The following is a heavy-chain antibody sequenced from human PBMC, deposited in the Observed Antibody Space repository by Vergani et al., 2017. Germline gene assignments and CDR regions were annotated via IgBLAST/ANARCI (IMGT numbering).Heavy chain of an antibody. V-gene: IGHV4-61*02. CDR3: ARGSCLGGSCYKPLFDY. CDR2: IHTSGST. CDR1: GGSINSHNYY. Sequence: QVQLQESGPGLVKPSQTLSLTCTVSGGSINSHNYYWSWIRQPAGKGLEWIGRIHTSGSTNYNPSLKSRVTMSEDTSKNQFSLNLTSVTAADTAVYFCARGSCLGGSCYKPLFDYWAQGILVTGSS. D-gene: IGHD2-15*01. J-gene: IGHJ4*02.